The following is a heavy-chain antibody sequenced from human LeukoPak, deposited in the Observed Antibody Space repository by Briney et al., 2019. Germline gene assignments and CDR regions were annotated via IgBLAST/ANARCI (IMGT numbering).Heavy chain of an antibody. D-gene: IGHD3-3*01. J-gene: IGHJ5*02. Sequence: SETLSLTCTVSGGSISSYYWSWIRQPPGKGLEWIGYIYYSGSTNYNPSPKSRVTISVDTSKNQFSLKLSSVTAADTAVYYCARWETYYDFWSGYSNWFDPWGQGTLVTVSS. CDR2: IYYSGST. V-gene: IGHV4-59*12. CDR1: GGSISSYY. CDR3: ARWETYYDFWSGYSNWFDP.